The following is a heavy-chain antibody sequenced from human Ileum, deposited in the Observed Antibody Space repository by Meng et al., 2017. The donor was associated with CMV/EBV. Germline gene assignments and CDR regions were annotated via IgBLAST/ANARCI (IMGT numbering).Heavy chain of an antibody. Sequence: QPVLFWGWGEEAGASVKVSCKASGYTFISYYMHWVRQAPGQGLEWMGLINPNGGSTGYAQKFQGRVTMTRDTSTGTVYMELSSLRSEDTAVYYCARTGDAGYFDLWGRGTLVTVSS. V-gene: IGHV1-46*01. CDR2: INPNGGST. D-gene: IGHD7-27*01. CDR1: GYTFISYY. CDR3: ARTGDAGYFDL. J-gene: IGHJ2*01.